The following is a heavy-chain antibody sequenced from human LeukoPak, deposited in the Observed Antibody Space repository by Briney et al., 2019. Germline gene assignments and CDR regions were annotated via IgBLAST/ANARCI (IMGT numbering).Heavy chain of an antibody. CDR2: LNTDGSTI. CDR1: GFTFSSYW. J-gene: IGHJ4*02. V-gene: IGHV3-74*01. Sequence: GGSLRLSCAASGFTFSSYWMHWVRHAPGKGLMWVSRLNTDGSTITYADSVKGRFTISRDNAKNTLYLQMNSLRAEDTAVYYCARGGGGFDYWGQGTLVTVSS. CDR3: ARGGGGFDY. D-gene: IGHD3-16*01.